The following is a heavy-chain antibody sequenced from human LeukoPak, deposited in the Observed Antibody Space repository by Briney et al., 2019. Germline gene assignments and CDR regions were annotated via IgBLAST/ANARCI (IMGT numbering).Heavy chain of an antibody. CDR1: GFTFSSYA. Sequence: GGSLRLSCAASGFTFSSYAMSWIRQAPGKGLEWVSAISGSGGSTYYADSVKGRFTISRDNSKNTLYLQMNSLRAEDTAIYYCAKIAEAVSSNYYFDYWGQGTLVTVSS. D-gene: IGHD2-21*01. CDR3: AKIAEAVSSNYYFDY. CDR2: ISGSGGST. V-gene: IGHV3-23*01. J-gene: IGHJ4*02.